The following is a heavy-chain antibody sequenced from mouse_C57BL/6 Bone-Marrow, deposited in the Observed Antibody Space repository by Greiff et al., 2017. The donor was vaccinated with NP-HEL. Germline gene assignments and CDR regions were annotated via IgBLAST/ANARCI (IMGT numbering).Heavy chain of an antibody. Sequence: EVQLVESGGGLVKPGGSLKLSCAASGFTFSSYAMSWVRQTPEKRLEWVATISDGGSYTYYPDNVKGRFTISRDNAKNNLYLQMSHLKSEDTAMYYCARDQDYGSRVFAYWGQGTLVTVSA. CDR1: GFTFSSYA. CDR3: ARDQDYGSRVFAY. CDR2: ISDGGSYT. J-gene: IGHJ3*01. D-gene: IGHD1-1*01. V-gene: IGHV5-4*01.